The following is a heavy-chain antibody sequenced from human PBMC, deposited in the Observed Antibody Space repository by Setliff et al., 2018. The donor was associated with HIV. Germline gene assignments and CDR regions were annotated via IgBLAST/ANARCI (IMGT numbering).Heavy chain of an antibody. Sequence: GGSLRLSCAASGFTFSSYSMNWVRQAPGKGLEWVSFISRTSSYIYYADSLKGRFTISRDNAKNSMYLQMNSLRAEDTAVYYCARGFVLRFLEWSMPDAFDIWGQGTMVTVSS. CDR3: ARGFVLRFLEWSMPDAFDI. V-gene: IGHV3-21*01. CDR1: GFTFSSYS. J-gene: IGHJ3*02. D-gene: IGHD3-3*01. CDR2: ISRTSSYI.